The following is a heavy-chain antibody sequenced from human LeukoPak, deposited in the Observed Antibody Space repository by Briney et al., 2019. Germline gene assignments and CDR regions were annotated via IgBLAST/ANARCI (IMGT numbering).Heavy chain of an antibody. J-gene: IGHJ6*03. CDR2: INPNSGGT. Sequence: ASVKVSCKASGYTFTGYYMHWVRQAPGQGLEWMGWINPNSGGTNYAQKFQGRVTMTRDTSISTAYMELSRLRSDDTAVYYCARSTGSRYYYMDVWGKGTTVTVSS. D-gene: IGHD1-14*01. CDR1: GYTFTGYY. CDR3: ARSTGSRYYYMDV. V-gene: IGHV1-2*02.